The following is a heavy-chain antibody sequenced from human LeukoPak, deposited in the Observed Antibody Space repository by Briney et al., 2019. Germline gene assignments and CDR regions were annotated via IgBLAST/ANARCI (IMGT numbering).Heavy chain of an antibody. CDR3: ARVLYSSGWYYFDY. D-gene: IGHD6-19*01. CDR2: INHSGST. V-gene: IGHV4-34*01. J-gene: IGHJ4*02. Sequence: SETLSLTCAVYGGSFSGYYWSWIRQPPGKGLEWIGEINHSGSTNYNPSLKSQVTISIDTSKSQFSLKLSSVTAADTAVYYCARVLYSSGWYYFDYWGQGTLVTVSS. CDR1: GGSFSGYY.